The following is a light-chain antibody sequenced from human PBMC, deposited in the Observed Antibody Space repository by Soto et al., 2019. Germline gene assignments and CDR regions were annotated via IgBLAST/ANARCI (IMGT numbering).Light chain of an antibody. V-gene: IGLV2-14*01. CDR3: ASYTDYSPFVI. J-gene: IGLJ2*01. CDR1: SSDIGAYNY. Sequence: QSVLTQPASVSGSPGQSIAISFTGSSSDIGAYNYVSWFQHHPGKAPKLIIYDVTSRPSGVSSRFSGAKSGNAASLIISGLQPEDEADYFCASYTDYSPFVIFGGGTKLTVL. CDR2: DVT.